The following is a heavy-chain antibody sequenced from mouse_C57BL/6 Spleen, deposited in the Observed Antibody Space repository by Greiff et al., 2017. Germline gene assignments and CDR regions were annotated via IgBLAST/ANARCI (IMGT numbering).Heavy chain of an antibody. CDR2: ISYSGST. Sequence: EVQLQQSGPGLAKPSQTLSLTCSVTGYSITSAYWNWIRKFPGNKLEYMGYISYSGSTYYNPSLKSRISITRDTSKTQYYLQLNSVTTEDTATYYCARSDYYGSSYWYFGVWGTGTKVTVSS. CDR3: ARSDYYGSSYWYFGV. V-gene: IGHV3-8*01. CDR1: GYSITSAY. J-gene: IGHJ1*03. D-gene: IGHD1-1*01.